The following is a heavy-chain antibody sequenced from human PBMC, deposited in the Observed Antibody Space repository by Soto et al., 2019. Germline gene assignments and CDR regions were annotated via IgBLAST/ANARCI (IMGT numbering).Heavy chain of an antibody. J-gene: IGHJ6*02. Sequence: EVQLVESGGGLVQPGGSLRLSCAASGFTFSSYSMNWVRQAPGKGLEWVSYISSSSSTIYYADSVKGRFTISRDNAKNSLYLQMNSLRDEDTAVYYCASEMVRGSIYYYYGMDVWGQGTTVTVSS. V-gene: IGHV3-48*02. D-gene: IGHD3-10*01. CDR3: ASEMVRGSIYYYYGMDV. CDR2: ISSSSSTI. CDR1: GFTFSSYS.